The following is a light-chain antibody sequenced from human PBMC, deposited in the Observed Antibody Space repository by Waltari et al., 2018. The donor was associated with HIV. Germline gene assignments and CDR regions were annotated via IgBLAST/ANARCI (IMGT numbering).Light chain of an antibody. Sequence: QFALTQPASVSGSPGQSITVSCTGTNSDIGYYTYVSWYQQHPGKTPKLKIYEVSNRPSGVSNRFSGSKSGNTASLTISGLQAEDEADYFCSSLTNSATLSVLFGGGTKLTVL. CDR1: NSDIGYYTY. CDR3: SSLTNSATLSVL. J-gene: IGLJ3*02. V-gene: IGLV2-14*01. CDR2: EVS.